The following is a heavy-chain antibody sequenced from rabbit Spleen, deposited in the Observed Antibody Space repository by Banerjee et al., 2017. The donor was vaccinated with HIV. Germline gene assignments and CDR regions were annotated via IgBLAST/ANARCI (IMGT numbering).Heavy chain of an antibody. V-gene: IGHV1S45*01. CDR3: ARDTSSSFSSYGMDL. CDR1: GVSFSYSSY. CDR2: IDAGGSGFT. J-gene: IGHJ6*01. Sequence: QEQLEESGGGLVKPEGSLTLTCTASGVSFSYSSYMCWVRQAPGKGLEWIACIDAGGSGFTYFATWAKGRFTISKTSSTTVTLQMTRLTAADTATYFCARDTSSSFSSYGMDLWGQGTLVTVS. D-gene: IGHD1-1*01.